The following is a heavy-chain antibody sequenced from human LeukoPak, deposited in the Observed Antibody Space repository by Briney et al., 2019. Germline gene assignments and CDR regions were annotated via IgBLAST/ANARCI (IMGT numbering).Heavy chain of an antibody. CDR1: GFTFSSYG. D-gene: IGHD3-3*01. J-gene: IGHJ6*02. CDR3: AKEGDFWSGYHYYDFYGMDV. V-gene: IGHV3-30*18. CDR2: ISYGGSNK. Sequence: GGSLRLSCAASGFTFSSYGMHWVRQAPGKGLEWVAVISYGGSNKYYADSVKGRFTISRDTSKNTLYLQMNSLRTEDTAVYYCAKEGDFWSGYHYYDFYGMDVWGQGTTVAVSS.